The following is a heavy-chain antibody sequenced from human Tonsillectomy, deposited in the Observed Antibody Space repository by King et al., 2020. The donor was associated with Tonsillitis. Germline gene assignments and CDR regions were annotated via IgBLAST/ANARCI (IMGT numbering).Heavy chain of an antibody. CDR3: ASMLWFGEYPPGGGAPSSYFDL. CDR2: IYYSGST. Sequence: VQLQESGPGLVKPSETLSLTCTVSGGSVSSGSYYWSWIRQPPGKGLEWIGYIYYSGSTNYNPSLKSRVTISVDTSKNQFSLKLSSVTAADTAVYYCASMLWFGEYPPGGGAPSSYFDLWGRGTLVTVSS. D-gene: IGHD3-10*01. V-gene: IGHV4-61*01. J-gene: IGHJ2*01. CDR1: GGSVSSGSYY.